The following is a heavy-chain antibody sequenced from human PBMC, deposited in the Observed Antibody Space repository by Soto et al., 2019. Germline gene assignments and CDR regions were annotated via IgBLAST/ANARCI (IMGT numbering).Heavy chain of an antibody. J-gene: IGHJ6*02. CDR3: ARGGHVLLWFGQPYYYGMDV. CDR1: GGSISSSNW. V-gene: IGHV4-4*02. Sequence: PSETLSLTCAVSGGSISSSNWWSWVRQPPGKGLEWIGEIYHSGGTNYNPSLKSRVTISVDKSKNQFSLKLSSVTAADTAVYYCARGGHVLLWFGQPYYYGMDVWGQGTTVTVS. CDR2: IYHSGGT. D-gene: IGHD3-10*01.